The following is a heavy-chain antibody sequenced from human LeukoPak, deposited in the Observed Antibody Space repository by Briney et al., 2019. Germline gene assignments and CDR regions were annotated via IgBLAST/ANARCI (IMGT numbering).Heavy chain of an antibody. CDR2: FDPEDGET. D-gene: IGHD6-19*01. Sequence: ASVKVSCKVAGYPLTELSMHWVRQAPGKGLEWMGGFDPEDGETIYAQKFQGRVTMTEDTSTDTAYMELSSLRSEDTAVYYCATPLLSYSSGWYYFDYWGQGTLVTVSS. CDR1: GYPLTELS. CDR3: ATPLLSYSSGWYYFDY. J-gene: IGHJ4*02. V-gene: IGHV1-24*01.